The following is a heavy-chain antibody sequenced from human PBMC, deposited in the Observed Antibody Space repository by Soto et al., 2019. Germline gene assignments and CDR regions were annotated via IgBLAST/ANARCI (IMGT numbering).Heavy chain of an antibody. Sequence: PRGSLRLSCAASGFTFSSYTMAWVRQAPGKGLEWVSSISGSGGSPYYADSVQGRFTISRDNYKNTVYLQMNSLRAEDTAVYYCALYCSGGSCGGAFDIWGQGTMVTVSS. V-gene: IGHV3-23*01. D-gene: IGHD2-15*01. CDR2: ISGSGGSP. CDR3: ALYCSGGSCGGAFDI. J-gene: IGHJ3*02. CDR1: GFTFSSYT.